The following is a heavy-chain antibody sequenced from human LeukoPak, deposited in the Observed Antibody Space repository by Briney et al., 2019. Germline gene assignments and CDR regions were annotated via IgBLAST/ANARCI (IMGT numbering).Heavy chain of an antibody. D-gene: IGHD3-22*01. V-gene: IGHV4-4*02. J-gene: IGHJ4*02. Sequence: SETLSLTCAVSGGSISSSNWWSWVRQPPGKGLEWIGEIYHSGSTNYNPSLKSRVTISVDKSKNQFSLKLSSVTAADTAVYYCARDAGDYDNSGYFFDYWGQGTLVTASS. CDR1: GGSISSSNW. CDR3: ARDAGDYDNSGYFFDY. CDR2: IYHSGST.